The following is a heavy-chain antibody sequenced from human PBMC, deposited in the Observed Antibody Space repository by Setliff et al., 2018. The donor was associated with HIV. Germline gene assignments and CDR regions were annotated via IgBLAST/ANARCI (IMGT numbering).Heavy chain of an antibody. V-gene: IGHV3-11*01. D-gene: IGHD3-3*01. J-gene: IGHJ4*02. CDR3: ARAVVLTIGCLDS. CDR1: SSTLRGHY. Sequence: GGSLRLSCTASSSTLRGHYITWIRQAPGKGLEWVSYINVDGSATFYADSVKGRFPISRDNAKNSVDLQMNSLRADDTAVYYCARAVVLTIGCLDSWGQGKMVTVSS. CDR2: INVDGSAT.